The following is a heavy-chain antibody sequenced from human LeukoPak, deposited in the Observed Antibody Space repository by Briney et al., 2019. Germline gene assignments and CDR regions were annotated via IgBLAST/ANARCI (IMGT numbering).Heavy chain of an antibody. Sequence: SETLSLTCTVSGGSISSHYWSWIRQPPGKGLEWLGNIYYSGSYKYNPPLKSPVTISVDTSKNQFSLKLSSVTAADTAVYYCARLDDSSGYTNWPDPWGQGSLLTASS. CDR3: ARLDDSSGYTNWPDP. CDR1: GGSISSHY. D-gene: IGHD3-22*01. V-gene: IGHV4-59*11. CDR2: IYYSGSY. J-gene: IGHJ5*02.